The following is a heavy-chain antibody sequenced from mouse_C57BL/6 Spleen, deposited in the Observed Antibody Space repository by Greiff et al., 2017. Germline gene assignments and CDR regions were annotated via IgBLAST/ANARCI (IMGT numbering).Heavy chain of an antibody. CDR3: AREEGNFVFGD. CDR2: INYDGSST. D-gene: IGHD3-3*01. J-gene: IGHJ2*01. CDR1: GFTFSDYY. Sequence: EVQLEESEGGLVQPGSSMKLSCTASGFTFSDYYMAWVRQVPEKGLEWVANINYDGSSTYYMDSLKGRFIISRDNAKNILYLQMSSLKSEDTATYDCAREEGNFVFGDRGQGTTLTVAS. V-gene: IGHV5-16*01.